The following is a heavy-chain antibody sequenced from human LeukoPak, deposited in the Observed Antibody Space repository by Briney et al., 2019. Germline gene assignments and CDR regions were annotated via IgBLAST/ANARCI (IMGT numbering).Heavy chain of an antibody. CDR2: IYPGDSDT. Sequence: GESLKISCKGSGYSFTSYWIGWVRQLPGKGLEWMGIIYPGDSDTRYSPSFQGQVTISADKSISTAYLQWSSLKASDTAMYYCARFTPDCSGGSCYGNWFDPWGQGTLVTVSS. J-gene: IGHJ5*02. CDR3: ARFTPDCSGGSCYGNWFDP. CDR1: GYSFTSYW. D-gene: IGHD2-15*01. V-gene: IGHV5-51*01.